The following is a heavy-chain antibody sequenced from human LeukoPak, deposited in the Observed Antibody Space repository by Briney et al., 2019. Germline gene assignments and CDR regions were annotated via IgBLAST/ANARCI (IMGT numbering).Heavy chain of an antibody. CDR1: GDSFSSGGY. CDR3: AKDPEFLRYFDWLPGWFDP. V-gene: IGHV4-31*03. J-gene: IGHJ5*02. D-gene: IGHD3-9*01. Sequence: SQTLSLTCTVSGDSFSSGGYSWIRQLPGMGLEWIGYVFSSGNTYYNSSLKSRVTISLDTSKNQFSLRLSSVTAADTAVYYCAKDPEFLRYFDWLPGWFDPWGQGTLVTVSS. CDR2: VFSSGNT.